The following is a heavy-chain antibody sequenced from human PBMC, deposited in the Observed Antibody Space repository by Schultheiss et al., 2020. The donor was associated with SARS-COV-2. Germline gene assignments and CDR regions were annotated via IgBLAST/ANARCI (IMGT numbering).Heavy chain of an antibody. CDR2: IYTSGST. D-gene: IGHD6-19*01. V-gene: IGHV4-61*02. Sequence: SETLSLTCTVSGGSISSSSYDWSWNRQPAGKGLEWIGRIYTSGSTNYNPSLKSRVTISVDTSKNQFSLKLSSVTAADTAVYYCARGPSVAVAGHDYWGQGTLVTVSS. J-gene: IGHJ4*02. CDR1: GGSISSSSYD. CDR3: ARGPSVAVAGHDY.